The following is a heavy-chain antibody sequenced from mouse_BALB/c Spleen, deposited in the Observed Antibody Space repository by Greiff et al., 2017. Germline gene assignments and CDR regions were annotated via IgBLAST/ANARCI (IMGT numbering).Heavy chain of an antibody. CDR1: GFTFSSYA. CDR2: ISSGGST. V-gene: IGHV5-6-5*01. CDR3: ARGVYGNSGYAMDY. Sequence: VQLKQSGGGLVKPGGSLKLSCAASGFTFSSYAMSWVRQTPEKRLEWVASISSGGSTYYPDSVKGRFTISRDNARNILYLQMSSLRSEDTAMYDCARGVYGNSGYAMDYWGQGTSVTVSS. J-gene: IGHJ4*01. D-gene: IGHD2-10*02.